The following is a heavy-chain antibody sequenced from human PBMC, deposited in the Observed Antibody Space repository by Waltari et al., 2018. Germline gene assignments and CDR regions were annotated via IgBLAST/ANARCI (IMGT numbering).Heavy chain of an antibody. V-gene: IGHV5-51*01. CDR1: GYSFTSYW. CDR2: IYPGDSDT. CDR3: ARPRDVDTAMAPDAFDI. D-gene: IGHD5-18*01. Sequence: ESLKISCKGSGYSFTSYWIGWVRQMPGKGLEWMGIIYPGDSDTRYSPSFQGQVTISADKSISTAYLQWSSLKASDTAMYYCARPRDVDTAMAPDAFDIWGQGTMVTVSS. J-gene: IGHJ3*02.